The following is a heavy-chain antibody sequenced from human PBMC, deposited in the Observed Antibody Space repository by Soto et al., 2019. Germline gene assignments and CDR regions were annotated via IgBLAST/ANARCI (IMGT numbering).Heavy chain of an antibody. D-gene: IGHD3-3*01. CDR3: ARGNDFLSGSLYYGMDV. V-gene: IGHV3-13*01. J-gene: IGHJ6*02. CDR2: IGTAGDT. Sequence: GGSLRLSCAASGFTFSSYDMHWVRQATGKGLEWVSAIGTAGDTYYPGSVKGRFTISRENAKNSLYLQMNSLRAEDTAVYYCARGNDFLSGSLYYGMDVWGQGTTDTVSS. CDR1: GFTFSSYD.